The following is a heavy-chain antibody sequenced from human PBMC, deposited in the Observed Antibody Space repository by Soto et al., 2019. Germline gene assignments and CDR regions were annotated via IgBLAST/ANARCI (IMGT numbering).Heavy chain of an antibody. Sequence: GASVKVSCKASGYTFTSYYMHWVRQAPGQGLEGMGIINPSGGRTSYAQKFQGRVTMNRDTSTSTVDMELSSRRAEDTAVDYCARISRSCFDYWGQGTLVTVSS. V-gene: IGHV1-46*01. CDR3: ARISRSCFDY. CDR2: INPSGGRT. J-gene: IGHJ4*02. D-gene: IGHD2-15*01. CDR1: GYTFTSYY.